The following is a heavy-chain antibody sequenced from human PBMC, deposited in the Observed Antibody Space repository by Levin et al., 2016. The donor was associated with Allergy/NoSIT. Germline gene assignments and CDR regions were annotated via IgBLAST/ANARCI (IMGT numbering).Heavy chain of an antibody. CDR1: GFTVSNMY. CDR3: SRAAPGSAGYFDP. CDR2: IYIAAKT. Sequence: GGSLRLSCAASGFTVSNMYMTWVRQAPGKGLEWVSTIYIAAKTYYADSVKGRFTISRDNSKNTLFLQMNSLRPEDTAVYYCSRAAPGSAGYFDPWGQGTLVTVSS. J-gene: IGHJ5*02. V-gene: IGHV3-53*01. D-gene: IGHD5-18*01.